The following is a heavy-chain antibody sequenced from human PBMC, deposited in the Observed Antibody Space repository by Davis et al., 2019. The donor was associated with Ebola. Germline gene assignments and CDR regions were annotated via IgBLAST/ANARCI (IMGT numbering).Heavy chain of an antibody. J-gene: IGHJ4*02. CDR2: ISSSSSYI. CDR1: GFTFSSYS. CDR3: ARVRGGDYGLDY. V-gene: IGHV3-21*01. D-gene: IGHD4-17*01. Sequence: PGGSLRLSCAASGFTFSSYSMNWVRQAPGKGLEWVSSISSSSSYIYYADSVKGRFTISRDNAKNSLYLQMNSLRAEDTAVYYCARVRGGDYGLDYWGQGTLVTVSS.